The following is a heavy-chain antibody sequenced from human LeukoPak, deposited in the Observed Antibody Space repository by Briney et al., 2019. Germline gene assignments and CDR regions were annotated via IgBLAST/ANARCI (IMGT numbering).Heavy chain of an antibody. V-gene: IGHV3-7*01. Sequence: GGSLRLSCAASGFTFSTYWMSWVRQAPGKGLEWVANIKQDGSEKYYVDSVKGRCTISRDNAKNSLYLQINSLRAEDAAVYYCARDGDTAMALDYWGQGTLVTVSS. CDR3: ARDGDTAMALDY. D-gene: IGHD5-18*01. J-gene: IGHJ4*02. CDR1: GFTFSTYW. CDR2: IKQDGSEK.